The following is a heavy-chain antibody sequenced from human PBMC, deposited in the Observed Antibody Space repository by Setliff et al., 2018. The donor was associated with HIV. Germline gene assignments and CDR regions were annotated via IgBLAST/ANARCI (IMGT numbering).Heavy chain of an antibody. V-gene: IGHV3-23*01. CDR3: AKDRRYYYGSGSYAAET. J-gene: IGHJ5*02. D-gene: IGHD3-10*01. CDR2: ISGSGIGS. CDR1: AGSISSSNYY. Sequence: ETLSLTCTVSAGSISSSNYYWGWIRQPPGKGLEWVSAISGSGIGSYYPDSVKGRFTISRDNSKNTLFLQMNSLRAEDTAVYYCAKDRRYYYGSGSYAAETWGQGTLVTVSS.